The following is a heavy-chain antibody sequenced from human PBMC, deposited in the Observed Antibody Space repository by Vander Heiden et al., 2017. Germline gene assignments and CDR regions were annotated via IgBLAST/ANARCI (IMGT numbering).Heavy chain of an antibody. J-gene: IGHJ5*02. CDR1: GGTFSSYA. V-gene: IGHV1-69*01. CDR3: ARARWDIVVVPAAPDVVYWFDP. CDR2: IIPIFGTA. Sequence: QVQLVQSGAEVKKPGSSVKVSCKASGGTFSSYAISWVGHAPGQGLEWMGGIIPIFGTANYAQKFQGRVTITADESTSTAYMELSRLRSEDTAVYYCARARWDIVVVPAAPDVVYWFDPWGQGTLVTVSS. D-gene: IGHD2-2*01.